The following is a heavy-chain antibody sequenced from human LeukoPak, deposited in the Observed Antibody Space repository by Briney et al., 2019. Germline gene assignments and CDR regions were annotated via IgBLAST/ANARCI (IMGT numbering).Heavy chain of an antibody. Sequence: GGSLTLSCAASGFTFSIYAMIWVRQAPGKGLEWVSTITDTGSTTYYADSVKGRLTISRDNSKNTLYLQMHSLRAEDTAIYYCANVQSGGLDYWGQGSLGTVSS. D-gene: IGHD3-16*01. CDR1: GFTFSIYA. J-gene: IGHJ4*02. V-gene: IGHV3-23*01. CDR2: ITDTGSTT. CDR3: ANVQSGGLDY.